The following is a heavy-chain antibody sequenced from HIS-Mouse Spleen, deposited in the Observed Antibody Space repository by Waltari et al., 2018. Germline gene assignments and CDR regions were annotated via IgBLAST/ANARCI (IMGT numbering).Heavy chain of an antibody. V-gene: IGHV4-34*01. CDR1: GGSFCGSS. J-gene: IGHJ2*01. CDR3: ARVRTGDPSYWYFDL. Sequence: QVQLQQWGAGLLRPSEPLSRTCAVYGGSFCGSSWTSLRQPPGKGLDWIGEINHCGSTNYNPSLKSRVTISVDTSKNQFSLKLSSVTAADTAVYYCARVRTGDPSYWYFDLWGRGTLVTVSS. D-gene: IGHD7-27*01. CDR2: INHCGST.